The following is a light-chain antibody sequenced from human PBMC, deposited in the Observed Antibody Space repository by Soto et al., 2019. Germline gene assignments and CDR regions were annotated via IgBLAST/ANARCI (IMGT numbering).Light chain of an antibody. CDR2: DAS. J-gene: IGKJ5*01. V-gene: IGKV3-11*01. CDR1: QSVSSY. Sequence: ELVLTQSPATLSLSPGERATLSCRASQSVSSYLAWYQQKPGQAPRLLIYDASNRATGIPARFSGSGSGTDFTLTISSREPEDVAVYYCQQRSNWPPITFGQGTRLEI. CDR3: QQRSNWPPIT.